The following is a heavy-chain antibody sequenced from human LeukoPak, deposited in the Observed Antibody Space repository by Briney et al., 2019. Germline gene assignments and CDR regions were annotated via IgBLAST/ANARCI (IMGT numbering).Heavy chain of an antibody. J-gene: IGHJ4*02. CDR1: GFTFSSYN. D-gene: IGHD2-15*01. CDR2: ISSSSNYI. Sequence: GGSLRLSCAASGFTFSSYNMNWVRQAPGKGLEWVSSISSSSNYIYYADSVKGRFTISRDNAKNSLYLQMNSLRAEDTAVYYCARDRGGNYIFEYWGQGTLVTVSS. V-gene: IGHV3-21*01. CDR3: ARDRGGNYIFEY.